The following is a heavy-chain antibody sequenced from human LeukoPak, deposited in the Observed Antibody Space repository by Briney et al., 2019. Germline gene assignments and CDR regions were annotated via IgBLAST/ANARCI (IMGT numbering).Heavy chain of an antibody. V-gene: IGHV4-39*07. CDR1: GGSTTGSTYY. D-gene: IGHD3-10*01. Sequence: SETLSLTCTVSGGSTTGSTYYWGWIRQPPGKGLEWIGSIYYTGSTYYNPSLKSRVTISIDTSKNQFSLNLTSVTAADTAVYFCARDKIVRAAHDAFDIWGQGTMVTVSS. J-gene: IGHJ3*02. CDR2: IYYTGST. CDR3: ARDKIVRAAHDAFDI.